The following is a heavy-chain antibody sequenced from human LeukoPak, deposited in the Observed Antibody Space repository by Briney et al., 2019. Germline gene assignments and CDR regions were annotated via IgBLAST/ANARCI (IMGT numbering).Heavy chain of an antibody. V-gene: IGHV1-18*01. CDR3: AKSRVRGSPHPNAFDI. J-gene: IGHJ3*02. D-gene: IGHD3-10*01. CDR2: ISDYDGNT. CDR1: GDSFRSYG. Sequence: ASVKVSCKASGDSFRSYGITWVRQAPGQGLEWMGWISDYDGNTNYAQNVQGRVTMTTDTSTSTAYMELRSLRSDDTAVYYCAKSRVRGSPHPNAFDIWGQGTKVTVYS.